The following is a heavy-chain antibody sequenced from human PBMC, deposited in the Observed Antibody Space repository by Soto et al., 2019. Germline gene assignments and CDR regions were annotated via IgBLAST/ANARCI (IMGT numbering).Heavy chain of an antibody. D-gene: IGHD1-1*01. J-gene: IGHJ4*02. CDR1: AVTFSNYR. V-gene: IGHV3-30*18. CDR2: ISYDGSNK. CDR3: AKDRNWNYVDY. Sequence: QXLSRADSAVTFSNYRMHWVLQAPGKGLEWVAVISYDGSNKYYADSVKGRFTISRDNSKNTLYLQMNSLRAEDTAVYYCAKDRNWNYVDYWGQGTLVTVSS.